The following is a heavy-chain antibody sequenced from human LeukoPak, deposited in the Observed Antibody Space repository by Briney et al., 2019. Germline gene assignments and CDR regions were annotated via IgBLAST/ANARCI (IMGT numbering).Heavy chain of an antibody. D-gene: IGHD3-10*01. Sequence: ASVKVSCKASGYTFTSYDINWVRQATGQGLEWMGWMNPNSGNTGYAQKFQGRVTMTRSTSISTAYMELSSLRSEDTAVYYCARTSSMVRGVIPLYWGQGTLVTVSS. V-gene: IGHV1-8*01. CDR3: ARTSSMVRGVIPLY. J-gene: IGHJ4*02. CDR2: MNPNSGNT. CDR1: GYTFTSYD.